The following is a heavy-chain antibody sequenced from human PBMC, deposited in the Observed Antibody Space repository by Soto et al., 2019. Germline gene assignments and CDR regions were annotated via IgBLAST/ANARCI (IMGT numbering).Heavy chain of an antibody. V-gene: IGHV1-46*01. CDR1: DYIFSYYH. D-gene: IGHD5-18*01. CDR2: INPSGGST. J-gene: IGHJ4*02. CDR3: ARSVDTAMVYNY. Sequence: ASVICSFNAFDYIFSYYHINWVRQAPGQGLDWMGIINPSGGSTSYAQNFQGRVTMTRDTSTSTVYMELSSLRSEDTAVYYCARSVDTAMVYNYWGQGTLVTVSS.